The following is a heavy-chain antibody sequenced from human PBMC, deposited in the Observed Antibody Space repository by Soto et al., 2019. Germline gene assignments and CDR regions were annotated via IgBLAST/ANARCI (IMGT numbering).Heavy chain of an antibody. CDR3: ARDRIPTLYSSSTNYYYYGMEV. Sequence: ASVKVSCKASGYTFTGYYMHWVRQAPGQGLEWMGWINPNSGGTNYAQKFQGRGTMTRDTSISTAYMELSRLRSDDTAVYYCARDRIPTLYSSSTNYYYYGMEVWGQGTTV. V-gene: IGHV1-2*02. CDR2: INPNSGGT. CDR1: GYTFTGYY. D-gene: IGHD6-6*01. J-gene: IGHJ6*02.